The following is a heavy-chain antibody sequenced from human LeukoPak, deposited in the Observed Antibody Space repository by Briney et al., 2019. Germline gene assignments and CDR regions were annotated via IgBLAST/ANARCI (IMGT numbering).Heavy chain of an antibody. CDR3: ARGYIVVVPAASSWFDP. Sequence: SETLSLTCAVYGGSFSGYYWSWIRQPPGKGLEWIGEINHSGSTNYNPSLKSRVTISVDTSKNQFSLKLSSVTAADTAVYYCARGYIVVVPAASSWFDPWGQGTLVTVSS. V-gene: IGHV4-34*01. J-gene: IGHJ5*02. CDR2: INHSGST. D-gene: IGHD2-2*01. CDR1: GGSFSGYY.